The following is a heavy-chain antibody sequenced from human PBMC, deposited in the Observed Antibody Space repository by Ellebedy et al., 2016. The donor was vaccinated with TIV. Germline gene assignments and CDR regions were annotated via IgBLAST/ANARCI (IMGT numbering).Heavy chain of an antibody. V-gene: IGHV4-4*07. CDR1: GGSISSYY. CDR2: IYTSGST. CDR3: ARAPGYITIFGVAPGAFDI. J-gene: IGHJ3*02. Sequence: SETLSLXCTVSGGSISSYYWSWIRQPAGKGLEWIGRIYTSGSTNYNPSLKSRVTMSVDTSKNQFSLKLSSVTAADTAVYYCARAPGYITIFGVAPGAFDIWGQGTMVTVSS. D-gene: IGHD3-3*01.